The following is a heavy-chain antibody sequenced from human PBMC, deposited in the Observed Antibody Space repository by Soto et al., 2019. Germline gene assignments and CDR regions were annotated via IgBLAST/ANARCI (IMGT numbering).Heavy chain of an antibody. J-gene: IGHJ4*02. V-gene: IGHV3-30*03. Sequence: QVQLMESGGGVVQPGRSLRLSCAASGFTFSSSGMHWVRQAPGKGLYWVAVISYDGTNTYYADSVKGRFTISRDNSRNTLYLQMNSLRTEDTAIYYCVRDRRATPFDSWGQGTLVTVSS. D-gene: IGHD5-12*01. CDR1: GFTFSSSG. CDR3: VRDRRATPFDS. CDR2: ISYDGTNT.